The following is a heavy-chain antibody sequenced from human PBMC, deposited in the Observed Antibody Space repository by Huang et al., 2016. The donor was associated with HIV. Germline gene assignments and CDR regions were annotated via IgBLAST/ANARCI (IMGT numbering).Heavy chain of an antibody. J-gene: IGHJ6*03. CDR2: ISVYNGNT. CDR3: ARGGGIQLWLLGYYYMDV. CDR1: GYTFSSFG. D-gene: IGHD5-18*01. V-gene: IGHV1-18*01. Sequence: QVQLVQSGAEVKKPGASVKVSCKASGYTFSSFGISWVRQAPGQGLEWVGWISVYNGNTKFAQKFQGRLTMTTDTSTSTAYMELRSLRSEDTAVYYCARGGGIQLWLLGYYYMDVWGNGTTVTVSS.